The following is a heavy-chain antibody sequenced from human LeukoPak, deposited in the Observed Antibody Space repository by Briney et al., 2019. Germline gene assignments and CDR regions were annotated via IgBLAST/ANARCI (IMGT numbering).Heavy chain of an antibody. CDR2: IIPIFGTA. V-gene: IGHV1-69*05. CDR3: ASKVRGDGYNFHYFDY. D-gene: IGHD5-24*01. Sequence: APVKVSCKSSGATFSSYAISWVRQGPGQGLEWMGGIIPIFGTANYAQKFQGRVTITTDESTSTAYMEVRRLRSEDTAVYYCASKVRGDGYNFHYFDYWGQGTLVTVSS. CDR1: GATFSSYA. J-gene: IGHJ4*02.